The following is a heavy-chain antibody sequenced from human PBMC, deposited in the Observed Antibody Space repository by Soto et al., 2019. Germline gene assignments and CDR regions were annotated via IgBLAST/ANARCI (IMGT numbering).Heavy chain of an antibody. Sequence: SETLSLTCAVYGGSFSGYYWSWIRQPPGKGLEWIGEINHSGSTNYNPSLKSRVTISVDTSKNQFSLKLSSVTAADTAVYYCARMSGSGTFDYWGQGTLVTVSS. J-gene: IGHJ4*02. D-gene: IGHD3-10*01. CDR1: GGSFSGYY. V-gene: IGHV4-34*01. CDR2: INHSGST. CDR3: ARMSGSGTFDY.